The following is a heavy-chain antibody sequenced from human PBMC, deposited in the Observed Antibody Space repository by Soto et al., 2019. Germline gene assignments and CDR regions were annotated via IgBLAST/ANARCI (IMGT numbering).Heavy chain of an antibody. V-gene: IGHV3-11*06. CDR1: GCTFGGCY. Sequence: LSLSCSGSGCTFGGCYMSWSRQAPGPGLEWLSYISTGSSDPAYADSVKDRFIIFRDNTNRTLYLQMMSLTTEDTAIDYCVRGGGDGLFDPWGQGTMVTVS. D-gene: IGHD2-21*01. CDR3: VRGGGDGLFDP. CDR2: ISTGSSDP. J-gene: IGHJ5*02.